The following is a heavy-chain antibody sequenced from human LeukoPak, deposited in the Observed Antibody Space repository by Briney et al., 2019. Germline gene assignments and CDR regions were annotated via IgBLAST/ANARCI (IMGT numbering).Heavy chain of an antibody. CDR3: ARGHYYDSSGFYY. Sequence: GRSLRLSCAASGFTFSSYAMHWVRQAPGKGLEWVAVISYDGSNRYYADSVKGRFTISRDNSKNTLYLQMNSLRAEDTAVYYCARGHYYDSSGFYYWGQGTLVTVSS. J-gene: IGHJ4*02. D-gene: IGHD3-22*01. CDR2: ISYDGSNR. V-gene: IGHV3-30*04. CDR1: GFTFSSYA.